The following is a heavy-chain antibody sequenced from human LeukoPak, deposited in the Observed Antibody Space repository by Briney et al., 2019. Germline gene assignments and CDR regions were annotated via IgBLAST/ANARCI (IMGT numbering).Heavy chain of an antibody. Sequence: PGGSLRLSCAASGFTFSSYAMSWVRQAPGKGLEWVAVTSHDGSNKYYADSVKGRFSISRDNSKNTVYLQMNSLRAEDTAVYYCAKDPGYSSGWLDHWGQGNLVTVSS. V-gene: IGHV3-30*18. CDR2: TSHDGSNK. J-gene: IGHJ4*02. CDR1: GFTFSSYA. CDR3: AKDPGYSSGWLDH. D-gene: IGHD6-19*01.